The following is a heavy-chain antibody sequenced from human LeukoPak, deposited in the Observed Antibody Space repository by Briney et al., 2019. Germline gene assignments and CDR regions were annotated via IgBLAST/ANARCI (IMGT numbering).Heavy chain of an antibody. J-gene: IGHJ1*01. CDR1: GFTFSNAW. D-gene: IGHD1-20*01. CDR3: TTVLTRTGQYNWKLEDFQH. CDR2: IKSKTDGGTT. Sequence: GGSLRLSCAASGFTFSNAWMSWVRQAPGKGLEWVGRIKSKTDGGTTDYAAPVKGRFTISRDDSKNTLYLQMNSLKTEDTAVYYCTTVLTRTGQYNWKLEDFQHWGQGTLVTVSS. V-gene: IGHV3-15*01.